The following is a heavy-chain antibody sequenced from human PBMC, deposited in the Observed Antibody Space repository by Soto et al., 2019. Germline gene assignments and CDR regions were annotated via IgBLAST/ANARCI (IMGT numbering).Heavy chain of an antibody. V-gene: IGHV3-23*01. CDR2: ISGSGGST. CDR1: GFTFSSYA. Sequence: PGGSLRLSCAASGFTFSSYAMSWVRQAPGKGLEWVSAISGSGGSTYYADSVKGRFTISRDNSKNTLYLQMNSLRAEDTAVYYCAKDLTGTTPRVCWFDPWGQGTLVTVSS. J-gene: IGHJ5*02. CDR3: AKDLTGTTPRVCWFDP. D-gene: IGHD1-7*01.